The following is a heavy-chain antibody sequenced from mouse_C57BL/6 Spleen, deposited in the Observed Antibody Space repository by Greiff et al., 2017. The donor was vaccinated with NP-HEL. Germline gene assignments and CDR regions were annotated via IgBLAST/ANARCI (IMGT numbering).Heavy chain of an antibody. CDR1: GYAFSSSW. CDR3: ARGGGAY. J-gene: IGHJ3*01. Sequence: QVTLKESGPELVKPGASVKISCKASGYAFSSSWMNWVKQRPGKGLEWIGRIYPGDGDTNYNGKFKGKATLTADKSSSTAYMQLSSLTSEDSAVYFCARGGGAYWGQGTLVTVSA. CDR2: IYPGDGDT. V-gene: IGHV1-82*01.